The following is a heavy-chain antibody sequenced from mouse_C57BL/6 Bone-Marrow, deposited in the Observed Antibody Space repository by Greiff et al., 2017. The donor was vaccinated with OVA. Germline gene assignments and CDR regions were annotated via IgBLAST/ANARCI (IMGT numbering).Heavy chain of an antibody. CDR2: IRSKSSNYAT. CDR3: VGGTFFAC. J-gene: IGHJ3*01. Sequence: EVQVVESGGGLVQPKGSLKLSCAASGFTFNTYAMHWVRQAPGKGLEWVARIRSKSSNYATYYADSVKDRFTISRGDSQSMLYLQMNNPKTDATAMCYCVGGTFFACWGRGTLVTVSA. V-gene: IGHV10-3*01. CDR1: GFTFNTYA. D-gene: IGHD3-3*01.